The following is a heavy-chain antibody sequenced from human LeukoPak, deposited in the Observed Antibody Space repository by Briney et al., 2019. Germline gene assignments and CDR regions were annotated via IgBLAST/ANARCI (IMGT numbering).Heavy chain of an antibody. CDR3: TRRAGTDSNGAFDI. CDR2: IYHSGST. J-gene: IGHJ3*02. CDR1: GGSISSSIW. D-gene: IGHD6-19*01. Sequence: PSETLSLTCAVSGGSISSSIWWTWVRQPPGKGLEWIGEIYHSGSTNYNPSLKSRLTISVDKSMNQFSLNLSSVTAADTAVYYCTRRAGTDSNGAFDIWGQGTMVTVSS. V-gene: IGHV4-4*02.